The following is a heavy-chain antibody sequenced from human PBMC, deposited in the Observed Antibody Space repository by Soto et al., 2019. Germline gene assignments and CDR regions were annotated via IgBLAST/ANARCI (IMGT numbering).Heavy chain of an antibody. J-gene: IGHJ4*02. Sequence: EVQLLESGGGLVQPGGSLRLSCVASGFTFSEYDMTWVRQAPGKGLEWVSTVSKTGLTTYYADSVKGRFTISRDNSRNTVSPRVNSLRAEDTALYYCAKGYCAGGGCALFDHWGQCTLGTVSS. CDR2: VSKTGLTT. CDR3: AKGYCAGGGCALFDH. V-gene: IGHV3-23*01. CDR1: GFTFSEYD. D-gene: IGHD2-8*02.